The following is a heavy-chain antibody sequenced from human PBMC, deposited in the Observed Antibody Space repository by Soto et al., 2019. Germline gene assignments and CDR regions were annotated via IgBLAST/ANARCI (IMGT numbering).Heavy chain of an antibody. CDR3: TTSLGATDAFDI. CDR2: IKSKTDGGTT. Sequence: GESLKISCAASGFTFSNAWMSWVRQAPGKGLEWVGRIKSKTDGGTTDYAAPVKGRFTISRDDSKNTLYLQMNSLKTEDTAVYYCTTSLGATDAFDIWGQGTMVTVSS. V-gene: IGHV3-15*01. D-gene: IGHD1-26*01. CDR1: GFTFSNAW. J-gene: IGHJ3*02.